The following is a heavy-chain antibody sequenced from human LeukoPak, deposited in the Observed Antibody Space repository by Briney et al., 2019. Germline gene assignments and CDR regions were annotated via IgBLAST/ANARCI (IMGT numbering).Heavy chain of an antibody. Sequence: ASVKVSCKASGYTFTGYYMHWVRQAPGQGLEWMGWINPNSGGTNYAQKFQVRVTMTRDTSISTAYMELSRLRSDDTAVYYCARDPYNYYDGSGYYYVGRYFDYWGQGTLVTVSS. V-gene: IGHV1-2*02. D-gene: IGHD3-22*01. CDR3: ARDPYNYYDGSGYYYVGRYFDY. J-gene: IGHJ4*02. CDR1: GYTFTGYY. CDR2: INPNSGGT.